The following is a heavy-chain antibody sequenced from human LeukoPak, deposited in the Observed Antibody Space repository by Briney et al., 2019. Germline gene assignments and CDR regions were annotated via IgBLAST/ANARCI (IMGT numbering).Heavy chain of an antibody. Sequence: GGSLRLSCAASGFTFSDHYMTWIRQAPGKGLEWVSYISGGGATINYADSVKGRFSISRDNRKNIVYLQMNSLRAEDTAIYDCAREYSCLDYWGQGTLVIVSS. D-gene: IGHD4-11*01. V-gene: IGHV3-11*01. CDR1: GFTFSDHY. CDR2: ISGGGATI. J-gene: IGHJ4*02. CDR3: AREYSCLDY.